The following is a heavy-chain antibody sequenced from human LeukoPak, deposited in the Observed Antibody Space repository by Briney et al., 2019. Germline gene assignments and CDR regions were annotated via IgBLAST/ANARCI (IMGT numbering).Heavy chain of an antibody. CDR2: INPNSGGS. Sequence: ASVKVSCKASGYTFTVYYLHWVRQAPGQGLEWMGWINPNSGGSNYAQKFQGRVTMTTDTSTTTAYMELRSLRSDDTAVYYCARDLDIVVVAAALRHYGLDVWGQGTTVTVSS. CDR1: GYTFTVYY. CDR3: ARDLDIVVVAAALRHYGLDV. J-gene: IGHJ6*02. V-gene: IGHV1-2*02. D-gene: IGHD2-15*01.